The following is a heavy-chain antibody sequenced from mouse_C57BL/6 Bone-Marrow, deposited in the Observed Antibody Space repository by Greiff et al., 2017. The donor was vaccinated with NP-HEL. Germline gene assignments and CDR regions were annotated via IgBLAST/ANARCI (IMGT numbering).Heavy chain of an antibody. CDR2: INPNNGGT. J-gene: IGHJ2*01. D-gene: IGHD1-1*01. V-gene: IGHV1-22*01. CDR1: GYTFTDYN. Sequence: EVKLQQSGPELVKPGASVKMSCKASGYTFTDYNMHWVKQSHGKSLEWIGYINPNNGGTSYNQKFKGKATLTVNKSSSTAYMELRSLTSEDSAVYYCARGGTVVAFDYWGQGTTLTVSS. CDR3: ARGGTVVAFDY.